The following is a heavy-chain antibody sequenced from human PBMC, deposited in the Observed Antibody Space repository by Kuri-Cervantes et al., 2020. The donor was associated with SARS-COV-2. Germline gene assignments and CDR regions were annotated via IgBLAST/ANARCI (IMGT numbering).Heavy chain of an antibody. Sequence: SETLSLTCAVYGGSFSGYYWSWIRQPPGKGLEWIGEINHSGSTNYNPSLKSQVTISVDTSKNQFSLKLSSVTAADTAVYYCARYSSGWYPYYYGMDVWGQGTTVTVSS. V-gene: IGHV4-34*01. D-gene: IGHD6-19*01. CDR1: GGSFSGYY. J-gene: IGHJ6*02. CDR2: INHSGST. CDR3: ARYSSGWYPYYYGMDV.